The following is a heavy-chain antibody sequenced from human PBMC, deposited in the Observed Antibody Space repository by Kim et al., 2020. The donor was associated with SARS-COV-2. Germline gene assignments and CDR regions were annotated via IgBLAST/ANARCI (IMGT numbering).Heavy chain of an antibody. CDR3: ARHIRARDAFDI. J-gene: IGHJ3*02. Sequence: SETLSLNCSVSDASISSDNYYWGWIRQPPGKGLEWIGNMRYSGNTYFNPSLMSRLTISIDTSKNQFSLELSSVTAADTAVYYCARHIRARDAFDIWGQGTMVTVSS. D-gene: IGHD2-2*02. CDR1: DASISSDNYY. CDR2: MRYSGNT. V-gene: IGHV4-39*01.